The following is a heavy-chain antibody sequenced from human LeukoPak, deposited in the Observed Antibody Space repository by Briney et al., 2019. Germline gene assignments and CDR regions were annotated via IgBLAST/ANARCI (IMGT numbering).Heavy chain of an antibody. CDR2: ISYDGSNK. D-gene: IGHD2-15*01. V-gene: IGHV3-30*18. CDR1: GFTFRTYG. J-gene: IGHJ4*02. Sequence: PGGSLRLSCAASGFTFRTYGMHWVRQAPGKGLEWVAVISYDGSNKYYADSVKGRFTISRDNSKNTLYLQMNSLRAEDRAVDYCAKPDKETDIVVVVAAPPPFDYWGQGTLVTVST. CDR3: AKPDKETDIVVVVAAPPPFDY.